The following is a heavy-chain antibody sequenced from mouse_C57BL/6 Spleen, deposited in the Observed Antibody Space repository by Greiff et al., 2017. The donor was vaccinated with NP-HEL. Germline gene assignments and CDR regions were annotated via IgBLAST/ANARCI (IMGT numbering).Heavy chain of an antibody. CDR2: INPSNGGT. CDR1: GYTFTSYW. CDR3: ARGDYGNFPPFAY. J-gene: IGHJ3*01. V-gene: IGHV1-53*01. D-gene: IGHD2-1*01. Sequence: VQLQQPGTELVKPVASVKLSCKASGYTFTSYWMHWVKQRPGQGLEWIGNINPSNGGTNYNEKFKSKATLTVDKSSSTAYMQLSSLTSEDSAVYYCARGDYGNFPPFAYWGQGTLVTVSA.